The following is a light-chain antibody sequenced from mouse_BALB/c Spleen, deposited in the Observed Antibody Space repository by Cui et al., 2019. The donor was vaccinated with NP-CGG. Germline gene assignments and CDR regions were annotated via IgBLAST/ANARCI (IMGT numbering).Light chain of an antibody. CDR2: GTN. V-gene: IGLV1*01. CDR3: ALWYSTHWV. J-gene: IGLJ1*01. CDR1: TGAVTTSNY. Sequence: QAVVTKEYAPTTSPGETVTLTCRSSTGAVTTSNYANWVQEKPDHLFTGLIGGTNNRAPGVPARFSGSLIGDKAALTITGAQTEDDAIYFCALWYSTHWVFGGGTKLTVL.